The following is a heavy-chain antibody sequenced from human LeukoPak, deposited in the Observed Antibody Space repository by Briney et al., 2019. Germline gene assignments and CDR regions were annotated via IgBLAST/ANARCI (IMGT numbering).Heavy chain of an antibody. V-gene: IGHV3-48*03. CDR2: ISTSGSTI. Sequence: PGGSLRLSCAASGFTFSGYEMNWVRQAPGKGLEWVSYISTSGSTIHYADSVKGRFTISRDNAKNSLYLQMNSLRAEDTAVYYCARGGVVVPRTYDYWGQGTLVTVSS. D-gene: IGHD2-2*01. CDR1: GFTFSGYE. CDR3: ARGGVVVPRTYDY. J-gene: IGHJ4*02.